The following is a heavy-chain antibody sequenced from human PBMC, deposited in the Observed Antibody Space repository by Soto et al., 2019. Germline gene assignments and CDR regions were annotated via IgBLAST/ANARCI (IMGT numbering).Heavy chain of an antibody. CDR1: GGSISSSSYY. V-gene: IGHV4-39*01. Sequence: QLQLQESGPGLVKPSETLSLTCTVSGGSISSSSYYWGWICQSPGKGLEWIGNIYYSGSTYYNPSLKSRVTISVDTSKNQFSLKLSSVTAADTAVYYCARRGGSSPFDYWGQGTLVTVSS. J-gene: IGHJ4*02. D-gene: IGHD1-26*01. CDR3: ARRGGSSPFDY. CDR2: IYYSGST.